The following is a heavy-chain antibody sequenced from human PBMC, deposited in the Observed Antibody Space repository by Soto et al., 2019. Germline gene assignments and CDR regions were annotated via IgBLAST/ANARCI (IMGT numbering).Heavy chain of an antibody. V-gene: IGHV5-51*01. CDR2: IFPGDSDT. D-gene: IGHD5-12*01. Sequence: EVQLVQSGAEVKKPGESLKISCKASGYRFTSYWIGWVRQMPGKGLEWMGIIFPGDSDTRYSPSFQGQVTGSADKSIHTAYLQWSSLKASNPAMYCCATHYTGYECYCGQSTLVTVSS. CDR1: GYRFTSYW. J-gene: IGHJ1*01. CDR3: ATHYTGYECY.